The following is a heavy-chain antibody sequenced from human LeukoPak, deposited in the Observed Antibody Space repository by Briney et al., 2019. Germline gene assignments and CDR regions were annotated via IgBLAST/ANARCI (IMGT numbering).Heavy chain of an antibody. Sequence: GRSLRLSCAASGFTFSSYGMHWVRQAPGKGLEWVAFIRYDGSNKYYADSVKGRFTISRDNSKNTLYLQMNSLRAEDTAVYYCAKDDSYGSGPYGMDVWGQGTTVTVPS. J-gene: IGHJ6*02. CDR3: AKDDSYGSGPYGMDV. CDR1: GFTFSSYG. CDR2: IRYDGSNK. V-gene: IGHV3-30*02. D-gene: IGHD3-10*01.